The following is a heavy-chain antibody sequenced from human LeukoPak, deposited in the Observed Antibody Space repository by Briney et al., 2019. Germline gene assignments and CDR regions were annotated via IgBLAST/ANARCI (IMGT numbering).Heavy chain of an antibody. CDR1: GYTFTGYY. CDR3: ARDYYYYYYMDV. J-gene: IGHJ6*03. CDR2: INPNSGGT. Sequence: GASVKVSCKASGYTFTGYYMHRVRQAPGQGLEWMGRINPNSGGTNYAQKFQGRVTMTRDTSISTAYMELSRLRSDDTAVYYCARDYYYYYYMDVWGKGTTVTVSS. V-gene: IGHV1-2*06.